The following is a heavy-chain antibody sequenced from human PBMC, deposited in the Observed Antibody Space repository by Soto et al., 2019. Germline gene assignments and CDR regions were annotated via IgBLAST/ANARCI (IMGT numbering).Heavy chain of an antibody. D-gene: IGHD6-19*01. CDR2: ISFDGSIK. CDR1: GFTFSSYA. V-gene: IGHV3-30-3*01. J-gene: IGHJ4*02. CDR3: ARAWLKAVAGPFDY. Sequence: PGGSLRLSCAASGFTFSSYAMHWVRQAPGKGLEWVAVISFDGSIKYYADSVKGRFTISRDNSKNTLYLQMNSLTPEDTAVYYCARAWLKAVAGPFDYGGQGTLVTVSS.